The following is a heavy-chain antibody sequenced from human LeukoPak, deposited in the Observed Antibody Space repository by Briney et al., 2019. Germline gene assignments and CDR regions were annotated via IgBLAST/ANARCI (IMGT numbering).Heavy chain of an antibody. CDR2: IYYSGST. V-gene: IGHV4-39*01. Sequence: NPSETLSLTCTVSGGSISSSSYYWGWIRQPPGKGLEWIGSIYYSGSTYYNPSLKSRVTISVGTSKNQFSLKLSSVTAADTAVYYCARTYYYDSSGYYYFDYWGQGTLVTVSS. CDR3: ARTYYYDSSGYYYFDY. CDR1: GGSISSSSYY. J-gene: IGHJ4*02. D-gene: IGHD3-22*01.